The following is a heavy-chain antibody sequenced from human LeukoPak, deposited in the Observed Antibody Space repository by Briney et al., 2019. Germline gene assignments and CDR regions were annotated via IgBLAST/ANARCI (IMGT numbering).Heavy chain of an antibody. CDR2: IYYSGST. CDR1: GGSISSYY. J-gene: IGHJ5*02. V-gene: IGHV4-59*01. D-gene: IGHD2-8*01. Sequence: SETLSLTCTVSGGSISSYYWSWIRQPPGKGLEWIGYIYYSGSTNYNPSLKSRVTISVDTSKNQFSLKLSSVTAADTAVYYCARAVLYYDWFDTWGQGTLVTVSS. CDR3: ARAVLYYDWFDT.